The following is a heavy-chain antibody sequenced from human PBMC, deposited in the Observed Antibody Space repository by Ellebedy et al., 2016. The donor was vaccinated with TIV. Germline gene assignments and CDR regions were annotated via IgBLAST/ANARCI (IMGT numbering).Heavy chain of an antibody. CDR1: GFTFSSYW. CDR2: INQYGGDI. J-gene: IGHJ4*02. V-gene: IGHV3-7*03. Sequence: GESLKISCAASGFTFSSYWMSWVRQAPGKGLEWVANINQYGGDINYVDSVKGRFTISRDSSKNTLYLQMNSLRAEDTAVYYCARDPPGIAASEPYKWGQGTLVTVSS. CDR3: ARDPPGIAASEPYK. D-gene: IGHD6-13*01.